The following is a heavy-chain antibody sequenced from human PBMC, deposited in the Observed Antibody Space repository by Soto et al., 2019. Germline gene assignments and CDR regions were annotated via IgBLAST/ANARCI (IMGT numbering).Heavy chain of an antibody. CDR3: ARHWLIYHRSDY. J-gene: IGHJ4*02. V-gene: IGHV4-39*01. Sequence: SETLSLTYSVSGSPISISDYDWSWTPPPPGKGLERIGSIYYDGSNDEKQSLKSRINMSVDTSKNQFSLNLNSVTAADTSVYYCARHWLIYHRSDYWGQGTLVA. CDR2: IYYDGSN. D-gene: IGHD2-2*02. CDR1: GSPISISDYD.